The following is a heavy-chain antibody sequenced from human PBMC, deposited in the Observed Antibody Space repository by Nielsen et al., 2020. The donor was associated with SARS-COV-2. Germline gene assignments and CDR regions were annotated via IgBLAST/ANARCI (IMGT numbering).Heavy chain of an antibody. CDR2: IYSGGST. Sequence: GGSLRLSCAASGFTVSSNYMSWVRQAPGKGLEWVSVIYSGGSTYYADSVKGRFTISRHNSKNTLYLQMNSLRAEDTAVYYCATYYYDSSGYYSPAFDFWGQGIMVTVSS. CDR1: GFTVSSNY. D-gene: IGHD3-22*01. CDR3: ATYYYDSSGYYSPAFDF. V-gene: IGHV3-53*04. J-gene: IGHJ3*01.